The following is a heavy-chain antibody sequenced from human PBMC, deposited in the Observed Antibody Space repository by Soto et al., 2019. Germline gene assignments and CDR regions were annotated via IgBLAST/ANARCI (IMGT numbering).Heavy chain of an antibody. CDR2: IDWNGGSI. CDR1: GFTFDDYG. Sequence: EVQLVESGGGVVRPGGSLRLSCAASGFTFDDYGMTWVRQAPGKGLEWVSGIDWNGGSIGYADSVKGRFTISRDNAKNSLYWQMNSLRVEDTALYYCGRAAYSGYDSRFDYWGQGTLVTVSS. CDR3: GRAAYSGYDSRFDY. V-gene: IGHV3-20*04. D-gene: IGHD5-12*01. J-gene: IGHJ4*02.